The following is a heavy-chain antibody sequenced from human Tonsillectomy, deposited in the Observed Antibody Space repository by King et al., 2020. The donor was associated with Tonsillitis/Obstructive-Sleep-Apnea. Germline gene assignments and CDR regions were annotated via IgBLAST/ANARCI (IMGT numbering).Heavy chain of an antibody. J-gene: IGHJ4*02. CDR2: IWYDGSKK. CDR3: ARGILGQQMAFDD. CDR1: GFTFSRYG. Sequence: VQLVESGGGGVQPGRSLRLSCAASGFTFSRYGMHWVRQAPGKGLEWVALIWYDGSKKYYADSVKGRFTISRDNSKNTLSMQMNSMRAVDTAVYYCARGILGQQMAFDDWGQGTLVTVSS. V-gene: IGHV3-33*08. D-gene: IGHD6-13*01.